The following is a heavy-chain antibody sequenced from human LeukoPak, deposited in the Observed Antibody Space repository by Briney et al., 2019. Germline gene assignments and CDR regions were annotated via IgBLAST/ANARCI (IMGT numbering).Heavy chain of an antibody. Sequence: PGGSLRLSCAASGFTSSSYGMHWVRQAPGKGLEWVAVISYDGSNKYYADSVKGRFTISRDNSKNTLYLQMNSLRAEDTAVYYCAKGSGSWYSSSWYADYYYYYMDVWGKGTTVTVSS. CDR3: AKGSGSWYSSSWYADYYYYYMDV. J-gene: IGHJ6*03. CDR2: ISYDGSNK. CDR1: GFTSSSYG. D-gene: IGHD6-13*01. V-gene: IGHV3-30*18.